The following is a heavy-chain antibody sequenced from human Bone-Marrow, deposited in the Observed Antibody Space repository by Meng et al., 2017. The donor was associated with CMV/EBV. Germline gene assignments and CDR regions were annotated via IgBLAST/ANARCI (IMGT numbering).Heavy chain of an antibody. D-gene: IGHD2-2*01. Sequence: GGSLRLSCAASGFVFSDFWMLWVRQAPGKGLDWVAIINQYGTQTYYADSVKGRFTISRDNAKDSMFLLMDSLQAEDTAVYYCARGSPATRYFDLWGRGTLVTVSS. CDR3: ARGSPATRYFDL. J-gene: IGHJ2*01. CDR2: INQYGTQT. V-gene: IGHV3-7*03. CDR1: GFVFSDFW.